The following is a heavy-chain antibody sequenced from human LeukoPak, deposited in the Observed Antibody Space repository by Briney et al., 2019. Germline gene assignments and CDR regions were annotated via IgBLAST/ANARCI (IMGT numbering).Heavy chain of an antibody. V-gene: IGHV1-46*01. D-gene: IGHD4-17*01. CDR3: ARDTPNNGDYHPNWFDP. CDR2: PSGDAT. J-gene: IGHJ5*02. Sequence: PSGDATNYAQKFQGRVTLTRDTSTSTVYMELSSLRSEDTAVYYCARDTPNNGDYHPNWFDPWGQGTLVTVSS.